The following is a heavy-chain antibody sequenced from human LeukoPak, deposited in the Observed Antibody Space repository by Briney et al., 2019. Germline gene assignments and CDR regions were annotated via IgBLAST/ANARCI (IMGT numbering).Heavy chain of an antibody. Sequence: SVKVSCKASGGTFSSYTISWVRQARGQGLEWMGRIIPILGIANYAQKFQGRVTITADKSTTTAYMELSSLRSEDTAVYYCARDGYYYDSSGALDYWGQGTLVTVSS. CDR2: IIPILGIA. J-gene: IGHJ4*02. CDR1: GGTFSSYT. D-gene: IGHD3-22*01. V-gene: IGHV1-69*04. CDR3: ARDGYYYDSSGALDY.